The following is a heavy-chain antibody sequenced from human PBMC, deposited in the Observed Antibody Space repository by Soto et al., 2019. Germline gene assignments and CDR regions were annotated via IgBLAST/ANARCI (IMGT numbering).Heavy chain of an antibody. Sequence: GSLRLSCAGSGFTPTTTPLSWVRQPPGKGLEWVATVSGAASHTYYVDSVRGRFFISRDNSKNTVTLQMNNLTVDDTAVYYCATSFRYFDNWGQGTRVTVSS. CDR3: ATSFRYFDN. V-gene: IGHV3-23*01. CDR1: GFTPTTTP. CDR2: VSGAASHT. J-gene: IGHJ4*02. D-gene: IGHD3-9*01.